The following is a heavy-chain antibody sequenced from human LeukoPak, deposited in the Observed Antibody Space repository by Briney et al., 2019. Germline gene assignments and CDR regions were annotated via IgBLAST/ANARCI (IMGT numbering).Heavy chain of an antibody. D-gene: IGHD3-22*01. CDR2: SDGGGSST. Sequence: GGSLRLSCAASGFTISNHWMHWVRQVPGKGLVWVSRSDGGGSSTSYADSVKGRFSISRDNARSTLYLQMNSLRAEDTAMYYCARGPGSSGGAYVGDYWGHGTLVTVSP. CDR3: ARGPGSSGGAYVGDY. J-gene: IGHJ4*01. V-gene: IGHV3-74*01. CDR1: GFTISNHW.